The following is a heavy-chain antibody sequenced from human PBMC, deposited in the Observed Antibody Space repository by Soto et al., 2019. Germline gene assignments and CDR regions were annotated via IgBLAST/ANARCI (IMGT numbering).Heavy chain of an antibody. CDR2: INPANSDT. J-gene: IGHJ4*02. CDR3: AKSGSLDS. Sequence: ASVKVSCKASGYTFISYPIHWVRQAPGQSLECMGWINPANSDTRYSQKFQGRVTITRDTSATTAYMDLNRLIPDDTAIYYCAKSGSLDSWGQGTPVTVSS. V-gene: IGHV1-3*01. CDR1: GYTFISYP. D-gene: IGHD1-26*01.